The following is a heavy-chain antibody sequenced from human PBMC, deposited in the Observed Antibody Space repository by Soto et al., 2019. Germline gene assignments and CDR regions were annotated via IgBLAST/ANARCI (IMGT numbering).Heavy chain of an antibody. Sequence: PGGSLSVSCSASGFTFRVYGMHCFLQAPFKGLEWVADISYDGNKKYYADSVKGRFTISRDNSKNTLYLQMNSLRAEDTAVYYCAKELRHDYNLAYFAHWGQGTLVTVSS. D-gene: IGHD4-4*01. V-gene: IGHV3-30*18. CDR1: GFTFRVYG. CDR2: ISYDGNKK. J-gene: IGHJ4*02. CDR3: AKELRHDYNLAYFAH.